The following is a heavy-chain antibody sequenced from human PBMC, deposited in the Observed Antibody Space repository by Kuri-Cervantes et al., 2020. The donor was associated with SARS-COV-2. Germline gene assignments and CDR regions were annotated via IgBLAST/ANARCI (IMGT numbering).Heavy chain of an antibody. Sequence: SVKVSCKASGGTFSSYAISWVRQAPGQGLEWMGGIIPIFGTANYAQKFQGRVTITAGESTSTAYMELSSLRSEDTAVYYCARMGENWFDPWGQGTLVPSPQ. CDR2: IIPIFGTA. V-gene: IGHV1-69*13. CDR3: ARMGENWFDP. CDR1: GGTFSSYA. J-gene: IGHJ5*02. D-gene: IGHD3-16*01.